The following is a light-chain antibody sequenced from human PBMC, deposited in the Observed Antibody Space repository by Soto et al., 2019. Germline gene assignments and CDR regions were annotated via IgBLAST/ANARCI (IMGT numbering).Light chain of an antibody. CDR1: SSDVGGYNY. V-gene: IGLV2-11*01. Sequence: QSVLTQPCSVSGSPGQSVTISCTGTSSDVGGYNYVSWYQQHPGKAPKLMIYDVSKRPSGVPDRFSGSKSGNTASLTISGLQAEDEADYYCCSYAGSYTRVFGGGTKVTVL. J-gene: IGLJ2*01. CDR2: DVS. CDR3: CSYAGSYTRV.